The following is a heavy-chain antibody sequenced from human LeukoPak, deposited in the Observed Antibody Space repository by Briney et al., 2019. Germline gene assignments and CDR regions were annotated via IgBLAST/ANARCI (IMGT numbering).Heavy chain of an antibody. CDR1: GFTSSNFA. V-gene: IGHV3-30-3*01. Sequence: GGSLRLSCAASGFTSSNFAMHWIRQAPGKGLEWVAVISDDGNNYSYADSVKGRFTISRDNSENTLYLQMNSLRAEDTAVYYCATTGIFGVSYYYMDVWGKGTTVTVSS. J-gene: IGHJ6*03. D-gene: IGHD3-3*01. CDR2: ISDDGNNY. CDR3: ATTGIFGVSYYYMDV.